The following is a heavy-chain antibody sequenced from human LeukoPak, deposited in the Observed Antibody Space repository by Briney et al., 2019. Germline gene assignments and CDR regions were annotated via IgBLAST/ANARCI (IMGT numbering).Heavy chain of an antibody. D-gene: IGHD3-16*01. CDR1: GFTFSSYS. Sequence: GGSLRLSCAASGFTFSSYSMNWVRQAPGKGLEWVSSISSSSSTIYYADSVKGRFTISRDNAKNSLYLQMNSLRDEDTAVYYCARDEVGGNYYYYGMDFWGQGTTVTVSS. CDR3: ARDEVGGNYYYYGMDF. CDR2: ISSSSSTI. J-gene: IGHJ6*02. V-gene: IGHV3-48*02.